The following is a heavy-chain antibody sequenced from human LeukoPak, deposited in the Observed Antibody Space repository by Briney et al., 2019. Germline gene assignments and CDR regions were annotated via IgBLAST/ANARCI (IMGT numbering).Heavy chain of an antibody. V-gene: IGHV3-33*01. J-gene: IGHJ4*02. CDR1: GFTFSNHG. D-gene: IGHD6-6*01. Sequence: GGSLRLSCAASGFTFSNHGMHWVRQAPGKGLEWVALIWYDGSNKEYAESVKGRFTISRDNSKNTLYLQMNSLRAEDTAVYYCARDKYSSSSYCFDYWGQGTLVTVSS. CDR2: IWYDGSNK. CDR3: ARDKYSSSSYCFDY.